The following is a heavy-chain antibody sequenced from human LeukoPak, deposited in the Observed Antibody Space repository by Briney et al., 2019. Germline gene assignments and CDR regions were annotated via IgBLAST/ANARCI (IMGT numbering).Heavy chain of an antibody. CDR2: ISDSDDSI. CDR3: AKGRLPTDY. Sequence: GGSLRLSCAASGFNFIIYAMSWARQAPGKGLEWVSEISDSDDSIDSADFVKGRFTISKDHSKNTLYLQMNSLRAEDTAVYYCAKGRLPTDYWGQGTLVTVSS. J-gene: IGHJ4*02. V-gene: IGHV3-23*01. CDR1: GFNFIIYA.